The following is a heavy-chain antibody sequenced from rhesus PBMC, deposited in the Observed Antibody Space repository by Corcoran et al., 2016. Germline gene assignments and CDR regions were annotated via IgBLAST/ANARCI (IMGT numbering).Heavy chain of an antibody. Sequence: QVQLQESGPGLVKPSETLSLTGPVSGGSISGYYNWHWIRQSPGKGLEWIGAVYSITATTNYNTSLKSRVTISKDTSKNQFSLRLTSVTAADTAVYYCARQGYTDHLGGLDSWGQGVVVTVSS. CDR1: GGSISGYYN. CDR3: ARQGYTDHLGGLDS. D-gene: IGHD2-39*02. CDR2: VYSITATT. J-gene: IGHJ6*01. V-gene: IGHV4-143*01.